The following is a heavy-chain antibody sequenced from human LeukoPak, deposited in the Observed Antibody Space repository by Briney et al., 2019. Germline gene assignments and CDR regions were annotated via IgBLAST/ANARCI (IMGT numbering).Heavy chain of an antibody. Sequence: ASVKVSCKASGYTFTSYYMHWVRQAPGQGLEWMGIINPSGGSTSYAQKFQGRVTMTRDTSTSTVYMELSRLRSDDTAVYYCASKRWLPPNPWVAFDIWGQGTMVTVSS. CDR3: ASKRWLPPNPWVAFDI. D-gene: IGHD5-24*01. J-gene: IGHJ3*02. V-gene: IGHV1-46*01. CDR2: INPSGGST. CDR1: GYTFTSYY.